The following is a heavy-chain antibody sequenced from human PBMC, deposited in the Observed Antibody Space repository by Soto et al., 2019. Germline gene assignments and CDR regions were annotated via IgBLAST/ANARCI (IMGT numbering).Heavy chain of an antibody. CDR2: ISGSGDST. V-gene: IGHV3-23*01. Sequence: EVQLLESGGGLVQPGGSLRLSCAASGFTFSSYAMSWVRQDPGKGLEWASVISGSGDSTYYADSVMVRFTIARDNSKNTLYQQMNSQRAEDTVVYYCAKDSAGAAAVPKKFYSMEVWGQGTRVTVS. J-gene: IGHJ6*02. D-gene: IGHD6-13*01. CDR1: GFTFSSYA. CDR3: AKDSAGAAAVPKKFYSMEV.